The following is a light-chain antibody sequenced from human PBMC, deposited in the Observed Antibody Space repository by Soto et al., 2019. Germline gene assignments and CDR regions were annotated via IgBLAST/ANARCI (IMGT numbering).Light chain of an antibody. CDR1: SSDVGSYNL. V-gene: IGLV2-23*01. J-gene: IGLJ1*01. Sequence: QCALTHPASVSGSPGQSITISCTGTSSDVGSYNLVSWYQQHPGKAPKLMIYEGSKRPSGVSNRFSGSKSGNTASLTIFGLQAEDEADFYCCSYAGSSTYVFGTGTKVTVL. CDR2: EGS. CDR3: CSYAGSSTYV.